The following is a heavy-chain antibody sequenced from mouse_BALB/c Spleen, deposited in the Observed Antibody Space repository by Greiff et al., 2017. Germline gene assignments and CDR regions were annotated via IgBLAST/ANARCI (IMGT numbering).Heavy chain of an antibody. CDR1: GFTFSSYA. CDR2: ISSGGSYT. D-gene: IGHD1-1*01. CDR3: ARSPTVVADYYAMDY. J-gene: IGHJ4*01. V-gene: IGHV5-9-4*01. Sequence: EVMLVESGGGLVKPGGSLKLSCAASGFTFSSYAMSWVRQSPEKRLEWVAEISSGGSYTYYPDTVTGRFTISRDNAKNTLYLEMSSLRSEDTAMYYCARSPTVVADYYAMDYWGQGTSVTVSS.